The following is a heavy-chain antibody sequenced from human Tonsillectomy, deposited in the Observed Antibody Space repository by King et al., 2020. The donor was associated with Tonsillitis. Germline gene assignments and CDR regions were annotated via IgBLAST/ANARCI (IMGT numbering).Heavy chain of an antibody. J-gene: IGHJ6*03. CDR2: ISSSSSYT. Sequence: VQLVESGGGLVKPGGSLRLSCAASGFTFSDYYMSWIRQAPGKGLEWVSYISSSSSYTNYADSVKGRFTISGDNAKNSLYLQMNSLRAEDTAVYYCARDLEGYSYATYYYYMDVWGKGTTVTVSS. V-gene: IGHV3-11*05. D-gene: IGHD5-18*01. CDR1: GFTFSDYY. CDR3: ARDLEGYSYATYYYYMDV.